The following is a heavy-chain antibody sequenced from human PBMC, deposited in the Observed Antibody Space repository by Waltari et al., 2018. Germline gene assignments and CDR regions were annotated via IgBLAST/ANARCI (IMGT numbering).Heavy chain of an antibody. V-gene: IGHV3-53*01. D-gene: IGHD5-12*01. CDR2: IYAGGNT. CDR1: GCTVSYNY. Sequence: DVRLVESGGGLIQPGGSLRLCCAAHGCTVSYNYMTWVRQAPGKGLEWVSVIYAGGNTYYADAVKGRFTSSRDDSKSTLYLAMHSLRVEDTAVYYCARAGLGSPLEWLRLFDSWGQGTLVTVSS. CDR3: ARAGLGSPLEWLRLFDS. J-gene: IGHJ4*02.